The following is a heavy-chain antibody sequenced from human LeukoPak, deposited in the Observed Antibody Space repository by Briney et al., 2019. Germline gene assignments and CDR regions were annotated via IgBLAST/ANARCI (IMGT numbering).Heavy chain of an antibody. CDR3: ARGSSGWYLGDAFDI. D-gene: IGHD6-19*01. Sequence: GGSLRLSCAASGFTFSSYCMSWVRQAPGKGLEWVANIKQDGSEKYYVDSVKGRFTISRDNAKNSLYLQMNSLRAEDTAVYYCARGSSGWYLGDAFDIWGQGTMVTVSS. J-gene: IGHJ3*02. CDR2: IKQDGSEK. V-gene: IGHV3-7*01. CDR1: GFTFSSYC.